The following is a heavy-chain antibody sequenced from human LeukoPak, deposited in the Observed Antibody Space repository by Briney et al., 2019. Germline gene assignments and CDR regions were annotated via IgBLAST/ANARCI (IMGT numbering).Heavy chain of an antibody. Sequence: GSLRLSCAASGFTFSSYAMSWVRQAPGKGLEWVSAISGSGGSTYYADSVKGRFTISRDNSKNTLYLQMNSLRAEDTGVYYCAKGLRTGVGPYMGYHYYMDVWGKGATVTVSS. D-gene: IGHD3-16*01. CDR3: AKGLRTGVGPYMGYHYYMDV. CDR1: GFTFSSYA. J-gene: IGHJ6*03. CDR2: ISGSGGST. V-gene: IGHV3-23*01.